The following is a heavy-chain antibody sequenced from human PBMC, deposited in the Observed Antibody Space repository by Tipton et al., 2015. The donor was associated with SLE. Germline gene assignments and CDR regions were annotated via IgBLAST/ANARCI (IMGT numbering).Heavy chain of an antibody. CDR2: IKQDGSDK. J-gene: IGHJ6*03. V-gene: IGHV3-7*01. CDR1: GVTFSNYW. D-gene: IGHD6-13*01. Sequence: GSLRLSCAASGVTFSNYWMNWVRQAPGKGLEWVASIKQDGSDKYYVDSVKGRFTISRDNANNSLFLQMNSLRAEDTAVYYCARDEYSSSWGDYYYYMDVWGTGTTVTVSS. CDR3: ARDEYSSSWGDYYYYMDV.